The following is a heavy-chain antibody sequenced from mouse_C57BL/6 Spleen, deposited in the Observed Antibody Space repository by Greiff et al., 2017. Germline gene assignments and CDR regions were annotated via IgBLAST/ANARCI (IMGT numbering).Heavy chain of an antibody. CDR3: TRWLLRGDY. D-gene: IGHD2-3*01. CDR2: IDPETGGT. Sequence: VQRVESGAELVRPGASVTLSCKASGYTFTDYEMHWVKQTPVHGLEWIGAIDPETGGTAYNQKFKGKAILTADKSSSTAYMELRSLTSEDSAVYYCTRWLLRGDYWGQGTTLTVSS. V-gene: IGHV1-15*01. J-gene: IGHJ2*01. CDR1: GYTFTDYE.